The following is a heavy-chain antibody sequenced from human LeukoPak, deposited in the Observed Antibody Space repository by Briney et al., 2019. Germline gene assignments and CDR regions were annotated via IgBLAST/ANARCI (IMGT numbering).Heavy chain of an antibody. J-gene: IGHJ4*02. CDR1: GFTFNSYG. Sequence: GGTLRLSCAVSGFTFNSYGMHWVRQAPGKGLEWVAFIAYDGNNQYYADSVKGRFTISRDNSKNTLYLQMNSLRPEDTAVYYCAKVGSHFGDYWGQGTLVIVTS. CDR2: IAYDGNNQ. V-gene: IGHV3-30*02. CDR3: AKVGSHFGDY. D-gene: IGHD3-10*01.